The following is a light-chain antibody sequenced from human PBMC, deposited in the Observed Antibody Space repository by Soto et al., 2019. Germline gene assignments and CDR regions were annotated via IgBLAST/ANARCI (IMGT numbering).Light chain of an antibody. V-gene: IGLV1-40*01. CDR3: QSYDSSLSGSVSV. Sequence: QSALTQPPSVCVASGQRVTIPCTGSSSNIGEGYDVHWYQQLPGTAPKLLIYGNSNRPSGVPDRFSGSKSGTSASLAITGLQAEDVADYSCQSYDSSLSGSVSVFGTGTKVTVL. J-gene: IGLJ1*01. CDR1: SSNIGEGYD. CDR2: GNS.